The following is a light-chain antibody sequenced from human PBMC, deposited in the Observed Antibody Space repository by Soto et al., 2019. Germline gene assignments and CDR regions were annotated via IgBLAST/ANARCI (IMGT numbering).Light chain of an antibody. Sequence: QLVLTQPPSVSGAPGQRVTISCTGSSSNIGAGYDVHWYQQLPRRAPKLLIYDNTNRPSGVPDRFSGSKSGTSASLAITGLQAEDEADYYCQSYDSSLGGSVFGGGTKLTVL. CDR2: DNT. V-gene: IGLV1-40*01. J-gene: IGLJ2*01. CDR3: QSYDSSLGGSV. CDR1: SSNIGAGYD.